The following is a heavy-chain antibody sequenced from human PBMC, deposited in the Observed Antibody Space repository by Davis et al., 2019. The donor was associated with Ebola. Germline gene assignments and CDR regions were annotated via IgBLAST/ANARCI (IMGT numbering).Heavy chain of an antibody. CDR2: ISSSSSYI. CDR1: GFTFSSYS. Sequence: GESLKISCAASGFTFSSYSMNWVRQAPGKGLEWVSSISSSSSYIYYADSVKGRFTISRDKAKNSLYLQMNSLRAEDTAVYYCARRRGYSYGPDAFDIWGQGTMVTVSS. J-gene: IGHJ3*02. D-gene: IGHD5-18*01. CDR3: ARRRGYSYGPDAFDI. V-gene: IGHV3-21*01.